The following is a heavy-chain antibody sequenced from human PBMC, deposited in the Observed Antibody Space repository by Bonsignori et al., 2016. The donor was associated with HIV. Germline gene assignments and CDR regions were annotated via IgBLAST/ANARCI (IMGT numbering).Heavy chain of an antibody. D-gene: IGHD1-20*01. V-gene: IGHV3-23*01. J-gene: IGHJ4*02. CDR1: GITFGNHA. CDR3: AKDLKTLPTVTSVGITHGL. CDR2: VSLSGDVT. Sequence: GGSLRLSCAASGITFGNHAMTWVRQAPGKGLEWISTVSLSGDVTFYADSVKGRFIISRDNSKSTLYLEMHSLRAADTAIYYCAKDLKTLPTVTSVGITHGLWGQGTLVTVSS.